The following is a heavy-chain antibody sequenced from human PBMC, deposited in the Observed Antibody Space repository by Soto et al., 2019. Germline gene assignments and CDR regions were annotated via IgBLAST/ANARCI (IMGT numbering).Heavy chain of an antibody. CDR1: GGSISSSSCH. Sequence: SETLSLTCTVSGGSISSSSCHWGWIRQPPGKGLEWIASIKYSGTTFYNPSLKSRVTLSVDTSKNQFALKLSSVTAAETAVYYCARHVNLPLAGTGFDSWGRGTLVTVSS. J-gene: IGHJ4*02. V-gene: IGHV4-39*01. CDR2: IKYSGTT. CDR3: ARHVNLPLAGTGFDS. D-gene: IGHD6-19*01.